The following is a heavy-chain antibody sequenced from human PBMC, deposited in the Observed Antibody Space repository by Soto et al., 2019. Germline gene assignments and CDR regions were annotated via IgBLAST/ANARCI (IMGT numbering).Heavy chain of an antibody. CDR3: TKDLRGYYYGSGSYHYGMDV. CDR2: ISYEGSNK. CDR1: GFTFSSYA. J-gene: IGHJ6*02. D-gene: IGHD3-10*01. Sequence: QVQLVESGGGVVQPGRSLRLSCATSGFTFSSYAMHWVRQAPGKGLEWVAVISYEGSNKKYADSVKGRFTMSRDNSNNTLYLQMNSLRAEDTALYYCTKDLRGYYYGSGSYHYGMDVWGQGTTVTVSS. V-gene: IGHV3-30*18.